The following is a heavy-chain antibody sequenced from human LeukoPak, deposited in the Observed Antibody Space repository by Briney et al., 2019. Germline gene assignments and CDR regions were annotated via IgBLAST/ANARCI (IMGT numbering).Heavy chain of an antibody. D-gene: IGHD6-13*01. CDR3: AREKVVEFVYSSNWYDGSYFDY. CDR1: GYTFTGYY. V-gene: IGHV1-46*01. CDR2: INPSGGST. Sequence: GASVKVSCKASGYTFTGYYMHWVRQAPGQGLEWMGIINPSGGSTSYAQKFQGRVTMTRDTSTSTVYMELSSLRSEDTAVYYCAREKVVEFVYSSNWYDGSYFDYWGQGTLVTVSS. J-gene: IGHJ4*02.